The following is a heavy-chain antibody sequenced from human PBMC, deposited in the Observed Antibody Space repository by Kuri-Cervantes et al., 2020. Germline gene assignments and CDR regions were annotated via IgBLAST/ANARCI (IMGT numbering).Heavy chain of an antibody. CDR3: ARVKSSITMVQGVIITSSPHYYMDV. V-gene: IGHV1-3*01. D-gene: IGHD3-10*01. CDR2: INAGNGNT. Sequence: ASVKVSCKASGYTFTSYAMHWVRQAPGQRLEWMGWINAGNGNTKYSQKFQGRVTITRDTSASTAYMELSSLRSEDTAVYYCARVKSSITMVQGVIITSSPHYYMDVWGKGTTVTVSS. J-gene: IGHJ6*03. CDR1: GYTFTSYA.